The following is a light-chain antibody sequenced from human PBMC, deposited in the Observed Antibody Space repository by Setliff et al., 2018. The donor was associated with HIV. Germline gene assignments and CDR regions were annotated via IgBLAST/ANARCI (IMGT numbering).Light chain of an antibody. CDR2: DVT. CDR1: SSDVGNYNY. CDR3: SSSAGTNTFEV. V-gene: IGLV2-11*01. J-gene: IGLJ3*02. Sequence: QSVLTQPRSVSGSPGQSVTVPCTGTSSDVGNYNYVSWYQQHPGKAPKLMIYDVTKRPSGVPDRFSGSKSGNTASLTVSGLQTEDEADYYCSSSAGTNTFEVFGGGTKLTVL.